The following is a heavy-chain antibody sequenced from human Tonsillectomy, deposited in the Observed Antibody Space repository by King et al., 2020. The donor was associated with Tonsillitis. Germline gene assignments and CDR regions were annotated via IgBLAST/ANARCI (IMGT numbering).Heavy chain of an antibody. CDR3: AHRPFDGEVFDY. D-gene: IGHD3-10*01. J-gene: IGHJ4*02. CDR1: GFSLTTSGVG. V-gene: IGHV2-5*02. Sequence: TLKESGPTLVKPTQTLTLTCTFSGFSLTTSGVGVGWIRQPPGKALEWRALIYWDDDKRYSPSLKSRLTITRDTSKNQVVLTMTNMDPVDTATYYCAHRPFDGEVFDYWGQGTLVTVSS. CDR2: IYWDDDK.